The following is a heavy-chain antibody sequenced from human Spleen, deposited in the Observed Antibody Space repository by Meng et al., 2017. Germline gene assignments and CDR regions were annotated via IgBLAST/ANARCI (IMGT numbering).Heavy chain of an antibody. CDR3: ARGSGFARTRAFDI. CDR2: INHSGST. Sequence: SETLSLTCVVSGGSFSDYYWSWIRQPPGKGLEWIGEINHSGSTNYNPSLKSRVTISVDTSKNQFSLKLSSVTAADTAVYYCARGSGFARTRAFDIWGQGTMVTVSS. V-gene: IGHV4-34*01. J-gene: IGHJ3*02. D-gene: IGHD3-10*01. CDR1: GGSFSDYY.